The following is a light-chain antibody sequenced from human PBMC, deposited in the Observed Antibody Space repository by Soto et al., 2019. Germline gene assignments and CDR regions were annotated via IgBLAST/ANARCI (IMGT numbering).Light chain of an antibody. J-gene: IGKJ4*01. V-gene: IGKV1-27*01. CDR3: QKYNSAPPT. Sequence: DIQMTQSPSSLSAYLGDRVTITCRASQAISNYLAWYQQKPGRLPKLLLFGASTLQSGVPARFSGSGSGTLFTLTINGLLPEDVATYYCQKYNSAPPTFGGGTKVEIK. CDR2: GAS. CDR1: QAISNY.